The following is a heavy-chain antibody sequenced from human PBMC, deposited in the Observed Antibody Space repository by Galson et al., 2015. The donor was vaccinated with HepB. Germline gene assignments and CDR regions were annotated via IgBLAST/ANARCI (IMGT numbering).Heavy chain of an antibody. D-gene: IGHD3-22*01. CDR2: ISGSGVST. V-gene: IGHV3-23*01. CDR3: AKIGAYYYDTSGYKRGLYYFDC. J-gene: IGHJ4*02. CDR1: GFTFSSYA. Sequence: SLRLSCAASGFTFSSYAMSWVRQAPGKGLEWVSGISGSGVSTYYADSVKGLFTISRDNSNNTLYLQMNSLGAEDTAVYYCAKIGAYYYDTSGYKRGLYYFDCWGQGTLVTVSS.